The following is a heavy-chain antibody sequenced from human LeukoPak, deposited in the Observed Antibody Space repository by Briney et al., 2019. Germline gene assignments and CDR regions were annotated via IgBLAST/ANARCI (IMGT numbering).Heavy chain of an antibody. D-gene: IGHD2-8*02. V-gene: IGHV3-48*02. Sequence: GGSLRLSCAASGFTFSSYSMTWVRQAPGKGLEWVSYISGSSSTIYYADSVKGRLTISRDNAKNSLYLQMNSLRDEDTAVYFCARDRGYCTGGVCGSYFDYWGQGTLVTVSS. CDR3: ARDRGYCTGGVCGSYFDY. CDR2: ISGSSSTI. J-gene: IGHJ4*02. CDR1: GFTFSSYS.